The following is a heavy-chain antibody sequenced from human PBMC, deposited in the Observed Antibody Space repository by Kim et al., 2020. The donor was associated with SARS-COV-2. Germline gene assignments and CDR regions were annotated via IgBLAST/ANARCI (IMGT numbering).Heavy chain of an antibody. V-gene: IGHV4-59*01. CDR1: GGSISSYY. J-gene: IGHJ5*02. CDR2: IYYSGST. Sequence: SETLSLTCTVSGGSISSYYWSWIRQPPGKGLEWIGYIYYSGSTNYNPSLKSRVTISVDTSKNQFSLKLSSVTAADTAVYYCAREWGIFGWFDPWGQGTLVTVSS. CDR3: AREWGIFGWFDP. D-gene: IGHD3-16*01.